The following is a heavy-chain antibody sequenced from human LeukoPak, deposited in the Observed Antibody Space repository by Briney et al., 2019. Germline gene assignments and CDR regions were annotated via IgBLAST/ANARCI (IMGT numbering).Heavy chain of an antibody. D-gene: IGHD3-10*01. CDR1: GFTFSSYA. V-gene: IGHV3-74*03. CDR2: IKSDGSAT. J-gene: IGHJ4*02. Sequence: GGSLRLSCAASGFTFSSYAMSWVRQAPGKGLVWVSRIKSDGSATTYADFVKGRFTVSRDNAKNTLYLQMSSLRAEDTAMYFCARVGGRGSIGGDCWGQGTLVTVSS. CDR3: ARVGGRGSIGGDC.